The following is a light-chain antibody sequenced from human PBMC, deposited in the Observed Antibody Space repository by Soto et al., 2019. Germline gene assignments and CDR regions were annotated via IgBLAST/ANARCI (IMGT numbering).Light chain of an antibody. J-gene: IGKJ4*01. CDR2: DAS. CDR1: QDINNY. Sequence: DIQITQSPSSLSASARDRVTITPQASQDINNYLNWYQQKSGKAPKLLIYDASDLETGVPSRFSGSGSGTDFTFTISSLQPEDIATYYCQQYDNLPLTFGGGTKVDIK. V-gene: IGKV1-33*01. CDR3: QQYDNLPLT.